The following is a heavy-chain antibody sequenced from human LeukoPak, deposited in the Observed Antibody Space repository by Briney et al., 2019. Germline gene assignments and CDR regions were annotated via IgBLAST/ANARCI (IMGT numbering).Heavy chain of an antibody. CDR1: GCTFTSYD. Sequence: ASVKVSCKASGCTFTSYDIKWVRQATGQGLEWMGWMNPNSGNTGYAQNFQGRVTMTRNTAISTAYMELSSLRSEDTAVYDCARGANYDILTGYSPFDYWGQGTLVTVSS. D-gene: IGHD3-9*01. CDR3: ARGANYDILTGYSPFDY. CDR2: MNPNSGNT. J-gene: IGHJ4*02. V-gene: IGHV1-8*01.